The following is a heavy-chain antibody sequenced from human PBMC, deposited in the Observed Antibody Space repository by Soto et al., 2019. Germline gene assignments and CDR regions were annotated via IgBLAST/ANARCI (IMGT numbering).Heavy chain of an antibody. CDR1: GYSFTSYW. CDR3: ARSIAVAGTVGFDYYYYGMDV. CDR2: IDPSDSYT. D-gene: IGHD6-19*01. V-gene: IGHV5-10-1*01. J-gene: IGHJ6*02. Sequence: VESLKISCKGSGYSFTSYWISWVRQMPVKGLEWMGRIDPSDSYTNYSPSFQGHVTISADKSISTAYLQWSSLKASDTAMYYCARSIAVAGTVGFDYYYYGMDVWGQGTTVTVSS.